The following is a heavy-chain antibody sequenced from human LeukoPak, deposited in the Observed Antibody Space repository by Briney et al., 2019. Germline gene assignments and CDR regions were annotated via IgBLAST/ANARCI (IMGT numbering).Heavy chain of an antibody. CDR1: GGSISSGDYY. V-gene: IGHV4-30-4*01. J-gene: IGHJ6*02. CDR2: IYYSGST. CDR3: ASANCSGGSCPDYYGMDV. Sequence: SETLSLTCTVSGGSISSGDYYWSWVRQPPGKGLEWIGYIYYSGSTYYNPSLKSRVTISVDTSKNQFSLKLSSVTAADTAVYYCASANCSGGSCPDYYGMDVWGQGTTVTVSS. D-gene: IGHD2-15*01.